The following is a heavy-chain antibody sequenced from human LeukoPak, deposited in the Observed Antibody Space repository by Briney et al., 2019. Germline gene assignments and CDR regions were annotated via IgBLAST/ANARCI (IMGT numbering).Heavy chain of an antibody. CDR1: GFTFSSYS. V-gene: IGHV3-48*04. CDR3: ARECLTCGGDSYDY. D-gene: IGHD2-21*01. J-gene: IGHJ4*02. Sequence: PGGSLRLSCAASGFTFSSYSMNWVRQAPGKGLEWVSYISSSSSTIYYADSVKGRFTISRDNAKSSLYLQMSSLRVDDTAVYYCARECLTCGGDSYDYWGQGALVTVS. CDR2: ISSSSSTI.